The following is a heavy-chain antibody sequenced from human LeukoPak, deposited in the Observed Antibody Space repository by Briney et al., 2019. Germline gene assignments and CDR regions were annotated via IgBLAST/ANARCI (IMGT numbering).Heavy chain of an antibody. V-gene: IGHV4-30-4*01. Sequence: SETLSLTCTVSGGSISSGDYYWSWIRQPPGKSLEWIGYIYYSGSTYYNPSLKSRVTISVDTSKNQFSLKLSSVTAADTAVYYCARFWWNIVVVTATNAFDIWGQGTMVTVSS. CDR1: GGSISSGDYY. CDR3: ARFWWNIVVVTATNAFDI. D-gene: IGHD2-21*02. CDR2: IYYSGST. J-gene: IGHJ3*02.